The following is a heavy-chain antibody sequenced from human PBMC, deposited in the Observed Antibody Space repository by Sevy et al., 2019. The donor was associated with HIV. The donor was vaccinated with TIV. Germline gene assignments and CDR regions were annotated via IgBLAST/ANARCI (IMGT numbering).Heavy chain of an antibody. CDR1: GFTFANAW. D-gene: IGHD5-12*01. V-gene: IGHV3-15*07. CDR2: IKSKTDGGTT. J-gene: IGHJ3*02. CDR3: AKESREGYNFIGPDAFDI. Sequence: GGSLRLSCAASGFTFANAWMNWVRQTPGKGLEWVGRIKSKTDGGTTDYVAPVKGRFTISRDDSKNRLYLQMNSLRTEDTAVYYCAKESREGYNFIGPDAFDIWGQGTMVTVSS.